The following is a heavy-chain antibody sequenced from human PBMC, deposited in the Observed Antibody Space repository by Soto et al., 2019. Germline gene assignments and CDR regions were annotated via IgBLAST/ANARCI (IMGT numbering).Heavy chain of an antibody. CDR3: LSGNSPSST. CDR2: ISKDSGRAT. Sequence: PGGSLRLSCAASGFIFRDWFMSWIRQAPGKGLEWISYISKDSGRATRYADSVKGRFTISRDNAQNSLYLQMNSLRVEDTAVYYCLSGNSPSSTWGQGTLVPVSS. V-gene: IGHV3-11*04. D-gene: IGHD5-12*01. CDR1: GFIFRDWF. J-gene: IGHJ5*02.